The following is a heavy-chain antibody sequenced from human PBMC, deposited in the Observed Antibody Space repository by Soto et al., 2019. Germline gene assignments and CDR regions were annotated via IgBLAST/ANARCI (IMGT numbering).Heavy chain of an antibody. D-gene: IGHD3-3*02. CDR3: ASRILVSDAFDV. CDR1: GFTVSGRL. V-gene: IGHV3-53*01. J-gene: IGHJ3*01. CDR2: IYSGGST. Sequence: PGGSLRLSCAGSGFTVSGRLMGWVRQAPGKGLEWVSVIYSGGSTHYADSVKGRFTISRDNSKNMMNLQMNSLRADDTAVYYCASRILVSDAFDVWGQGTMVTVSS.